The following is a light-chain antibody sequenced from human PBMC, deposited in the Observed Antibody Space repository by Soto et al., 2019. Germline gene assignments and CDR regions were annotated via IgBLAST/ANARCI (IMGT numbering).Light chain of an antibody. V-gene: IGLV2-14*02. J-gene: IGLJ2*01. CDR1: SSDVGSSNL. CDR3: SSFSSITREV. Sequence: QSALTQPASVSGSPGQSIAISCTGTSSDVGSSNLVSWYQQNPGKAPKLMIYEGTKRPSGVSDRFSGSKSGNTASLTISGLQTEDEADYYCSSFSSITREVFGGGTKLTVL. CDR2: EGT.